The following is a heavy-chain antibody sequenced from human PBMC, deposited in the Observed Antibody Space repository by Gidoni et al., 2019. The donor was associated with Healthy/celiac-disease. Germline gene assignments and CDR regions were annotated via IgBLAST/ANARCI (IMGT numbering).Heavy chain of an antibody. Sequence: SWVRQAPGKGLEWVANIKQDGSEKYYVDSVKGRFTISRDNAKNSLYLQMNSLRAEDTAVYYCARVSRLYYFDYWGQGTLVTVSS. D-gene: IGHD2-21*02. J-gene: IGHJ4*02. CDR3: ARVSRLYYFDY. CDR2: IKQDGSEK. V-gene: IGHV3-7*01.